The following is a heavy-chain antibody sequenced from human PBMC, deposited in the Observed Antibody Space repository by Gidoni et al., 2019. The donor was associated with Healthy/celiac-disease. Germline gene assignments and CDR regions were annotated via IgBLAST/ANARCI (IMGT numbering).Heavy chain of an antibody. D-gene: IGHD3-9*01. J-gene: IGHJ4*02. V-gene: IGHV3-33*01. CDR3: ARDSGQLRCFDWPPLWY. Sequence: QVQLVESGGGVVQPGRSLRLSCAASGFTLSSYAMHWVRQAPGKGLEWVAVMCYDGSTKYYADSVKGRFTISRDNSKNTLYLQMNSLRAEDTAVYYCARDSGQLRCFDWPPLWYWGQGTLVTVSS. CDR1: GFTLSSYA. CDR2: MCYDGSTK.